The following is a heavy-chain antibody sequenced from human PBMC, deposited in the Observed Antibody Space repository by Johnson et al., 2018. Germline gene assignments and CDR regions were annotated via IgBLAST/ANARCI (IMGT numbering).Heavy chain of an antibody. V-gene: IGHV3-21*01. CDR2: ISSSSSYI. D-gene: IGHD3-16*02. Sequence: VQLVQSGGGLVKPGGSLRLSCAASGFTFSSYSMNWVRQAPGKGLEWVSSISSSSSYIYYAESVKGRFTISRDNAKNSLYLQMNSLRAEDTAVYYCARGEYYDSVWGSYRYTDAFDIWGQGTMVTVSS. CDR3: ARGEYYDSVWGSYRYTDAFDI. J-gene: IGHJ3*02. CDR1: GFTFSSYS.